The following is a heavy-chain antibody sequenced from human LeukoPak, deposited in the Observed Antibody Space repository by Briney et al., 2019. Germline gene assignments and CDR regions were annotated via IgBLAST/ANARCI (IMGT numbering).Heavy chain of an antibody. J-gene: IGHJ4*02. V-gene: IGHV4-39*01. CDR2: LYFTGSA. Sequence: PSETLSLTCTVSGDSISSSSYYWGWIRQPPGRGLEWVGTLYFTGSAYYNPSLRSRVAISVDTSKDQFSLRLSSMTAADTAVYYCARLVPVGPAHFDYWGQGTLVTVSS. CDR3: ARLVPVGPAHFDY. D-gene: IGHD2-2*01. CDR1: GDSISSSSYY.